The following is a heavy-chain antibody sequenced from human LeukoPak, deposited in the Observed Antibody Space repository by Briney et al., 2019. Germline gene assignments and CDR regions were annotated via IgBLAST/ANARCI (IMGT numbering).Heavy chain of an antibody. CDR3: ARAGYYTYYYYMDV. V-gene: IGHV4-34*01. CDR1: GGSFSGYY. CDR2: INHSGST. D-gene: IGHD3-3*01. J-gene: IGHJ6*03. Sequence: SETLSLTCAVYGGSFSGYYWSWFRQPPGKGLEWIGEINHSGSTNYNPSLKSRVTISVDTSKNQFSLKLSSVTAADTAVYYCARAGYYTYYYYMDVWGKGTTVTVSS.